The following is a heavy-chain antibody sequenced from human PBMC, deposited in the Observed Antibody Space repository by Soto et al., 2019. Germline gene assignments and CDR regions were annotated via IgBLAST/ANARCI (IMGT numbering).Heavy chain of an antibody. CDR3: ARGATYYYDSSGYPYFDY. CDR1: GGSISSYY. Sequence: KPSETLSLTCTVSGGSISSYYWSWIRQPPGKGLEWIGYIYYSGSTYYNPSLKSRVTISVDTSKNQFSLKLSSVTAADTAVYYCARGATYYYDSSGYPYFDYWGQGTLVTVSS. CDR2: IYYSGST. D-gene: IGHD3-22*01. J-gene: IGHJ4*02. V-gene: IGHV4-59*12.